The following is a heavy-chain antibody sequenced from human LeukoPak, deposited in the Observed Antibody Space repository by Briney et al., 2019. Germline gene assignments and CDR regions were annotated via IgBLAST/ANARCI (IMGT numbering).Heavy chain of an antibody. Sequence: PGGSLRLSCAASGFIFSRYRMHWVRQAPGKGLEWVALIWYDGSRKFYADSVKGRFTISRDDSKNTLYLQMKSLRVEDTAVYFCSRDRGGLAAAGRFDPWGQGTLVTVSS. CDR3: SRDRGGLAAAGRFDP. J-gene: IGHJ5*02. D-gene: IGHD6-25*01. CDR1: GFIFSRYR. V-gene: IGHV3-33*01. CDR2: IWYDGSRK.